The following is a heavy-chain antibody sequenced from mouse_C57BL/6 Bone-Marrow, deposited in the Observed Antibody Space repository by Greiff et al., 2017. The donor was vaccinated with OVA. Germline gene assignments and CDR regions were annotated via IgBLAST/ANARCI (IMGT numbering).Heavy chain of an antibody. CDR2: IYPGDGDT. J-gene: IGHJ4*01. CDR3: TSERAMDY. CDR1: GYAFSSSW. V-gene: IGHV1-82*01. Sequence: QVQLQQSGPELVKPGASVKISCKASGYAFSSSWMNWVKQRPGKGLEWIGRIYPGDGDTNYNGKFKGKATLTADKSSSTAYMQLSCLTSEDSAVYCCTSERAMDYWGKGTSVTVSS.